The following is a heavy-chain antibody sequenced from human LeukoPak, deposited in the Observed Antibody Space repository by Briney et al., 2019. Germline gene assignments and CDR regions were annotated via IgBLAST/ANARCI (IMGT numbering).Heavy chain of an antibody. CDR2: ISSSGSTI. D-gene: IGHD3-22*01. V-gene: IGHV3-11*01. J-gene: IGHJ3*02. CDR3: ARDLYYYDSSGYHVGAAFDI. Sequence: GGSLRLSCAASGFTFSDYYMSWIRQAPGKGLEWVSYISSSGSTIYYADSVKGRFTISRDNAKNSLYLQMNSLRAEDTAVYYCARDLYYYDSSGYHVGAAFDIWGQGTMVTVSS. CDR1: GFTFSDYY.